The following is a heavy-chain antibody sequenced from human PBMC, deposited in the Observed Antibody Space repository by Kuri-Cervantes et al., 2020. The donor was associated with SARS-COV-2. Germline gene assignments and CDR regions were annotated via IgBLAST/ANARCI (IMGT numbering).Heavy chain of an antibody. CDR2: ISYDGSYK. V-gene: IGHV3-30*18. CDR1: GFTFKNYG. J-gene: IGHJ6*02. D-gene: IGHD2-2*01. Sequence: LSLTCAVSGFTFKNYGMHWVRQAPGKGLEWLALISYDGSYKDYADSVKGRMTISRDNSDNRLSLLMDSLRDEDTAVYYCAKDTSPWDSRYHAIDVWGQGTTVTVSS. CDR3: AKDTSPWDSRYHAIDV.